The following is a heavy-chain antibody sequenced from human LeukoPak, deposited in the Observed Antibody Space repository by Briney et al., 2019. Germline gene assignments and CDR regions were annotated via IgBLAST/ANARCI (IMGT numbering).Heavy chain of an antibody. CDR2: IYSSGTT. CDR1: GHSISTYY. Sequence: PSETLSLTCTVSGHSISTYYWSWIRQPPGKGLEWIGYIYSSGTTNYNPSLKSRVTISIDTSKNEFSLRLTSVTAADTAVYYCAREANYYGSGSYFEGTFDYWGQGSLVTVSS. D-gene: IGHD3-10*01. V-gene: IGHV4-59*01. CDR3: AREANYYGSGSYFEGTFDY. J-gene: IGHJ4*02.